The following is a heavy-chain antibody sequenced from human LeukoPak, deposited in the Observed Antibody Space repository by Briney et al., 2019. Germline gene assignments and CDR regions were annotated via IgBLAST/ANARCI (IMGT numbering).Heavy chain of an antibody. Sequence: ASVKVSCKASGYTFTSYAMHWVRQAPGQRLEWMGWINAGNGNTKYSQKFQGRVTITRDTSASTAYMELSSLRSEDTAVYYCATDLVGDIVVKGDTDAFDIWGQGTMVTVSS. CDR2: INAGNGNT. D-gene: IGHD2-21*01. J-gene: IGHJ3*02. CDR3: ATDLVGDIVVKGDTDAFDI. V-gene: IGHV1-3*01. CDR1: GYTFTSYA.